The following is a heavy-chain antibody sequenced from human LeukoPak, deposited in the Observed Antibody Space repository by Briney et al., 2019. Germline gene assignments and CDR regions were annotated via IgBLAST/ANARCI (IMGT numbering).Heavy chain of an antibody. J-gene: IGHJ4*02. CDR1: GGSISSSSYY. CDR2: IYYSGST. V-gene: IGHV4-39*07. Sequence: SETLSLTCTVSGGSISSSSYYWGWIRQPPGKGLEWIGSIYYSGSTYYNPSLKSRVTISVDTSKNQFSLKLSSVTAADTAVYYCAREGVAGVVTWVDYWGQGTLVTVSS. D-gene: IGHD3-3*01. CDR3: AREGVAGVVTWVDY.